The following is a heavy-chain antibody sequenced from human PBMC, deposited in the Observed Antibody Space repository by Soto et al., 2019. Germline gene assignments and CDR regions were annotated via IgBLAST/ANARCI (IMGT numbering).Heavy chain of an antibody. CDR2: IHYSGST. J-gene: IGHJ2*01. CDR3: AREVGYRHRLSYFDL. D-gene: IGHD2-8*01. CDR1: RGAISTYY. Sequence: SETLSLTCTVSRGAISTYYWSWIRQPPGKGLEWIGSIHYSGSTNYNPSLKSRVTISVDTSKNQFSLKLSSLTAADTAVYYCAREVGYRHRLSYFDLWGRGTLVTVSS. V-gene: IGHV4-59*12.